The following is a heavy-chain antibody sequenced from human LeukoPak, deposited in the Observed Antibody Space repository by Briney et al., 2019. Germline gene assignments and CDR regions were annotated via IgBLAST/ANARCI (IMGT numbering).Heavy chain of an antibody. CDR1: GFTFYNYA. J-gene: IGHJ4*02. CDR2: TSGDGLTT. CDR3: ARDHVYGDADY. D-gene: IGHD5/OR15-5a*01. V-gene: IGHV3-43*02. Sequence: GGSLRLSCAASGFTFYNYAIHWVRQAPGKGLEWLSLTSGDGLTTYFADAVQGRFTMSRDKSNIFLFLQMTSMRTEDTALYCCARDHVYGDADYWGQGTLVTVSS.